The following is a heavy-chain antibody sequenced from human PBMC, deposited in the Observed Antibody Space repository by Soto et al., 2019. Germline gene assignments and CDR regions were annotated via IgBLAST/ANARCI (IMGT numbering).Heavy chain of an antibody. V-gene: IGHV1-69*01. CDR2: IIPIFGTA. J-gene: IGHJ6*02. Sequence: QVQLVQSGAEVKKPGSSVKVSCKASGGTFSSYAISWVRQAPGQGLEWMGGIIPIFGTANYAQKFQGRVTITADESTSTAYMEQSSLRSEDTAVYYCARVSATMARPGHYYYYCMDVWGQGTTVTVAS. CDR3: ARVSATMARPGHYYYYCMDV. D-gene: IGHD3-10*01. CDR1: GGTFSSYA.